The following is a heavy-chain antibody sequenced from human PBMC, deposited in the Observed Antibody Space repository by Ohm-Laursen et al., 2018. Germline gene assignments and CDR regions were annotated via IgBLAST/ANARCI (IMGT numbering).Heavy chain of an antibody. Sequence: SLRLSCAASGFTFTSYVMNWVRQAPGKGLEWVSAINSAHNTYYADSLKGRFSISRDNSKNTVYLQGNNLRVEDTAVYYCARDQIGWGYFDYWGQGILVTVSS. CDR2: INSAHNT. CDR1: GFTFTSYV. D-gene: IGHD6-19*01. CDR3: ARDQIGWGYFDY. V-gene: IGHV3-23*01. J-gene: IGHJ4*02.